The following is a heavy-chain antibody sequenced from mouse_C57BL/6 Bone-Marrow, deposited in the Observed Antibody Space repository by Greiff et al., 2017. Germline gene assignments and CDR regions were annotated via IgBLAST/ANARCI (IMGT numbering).Heavy chain of an antibody. Sequence: QVQLQQPGAELVKPGASVKLSCKASGYTFTSYWMHWVKQRPGQGLEWIGMIHPNSGSTNYNEKFKSKATLTVDKSSSTAYMQLSSLTSEDSAVYYCARRGNWGYARAYWGQGTSVTVSS. V-gene: IGHV1-64*01. CDR1: GYTFTSYW. J-gene: IGHJ4*01. CDR3: ARRGNWGYARAY. D-gene: IGHD4-1*02. CDR2: IHPNSGST.